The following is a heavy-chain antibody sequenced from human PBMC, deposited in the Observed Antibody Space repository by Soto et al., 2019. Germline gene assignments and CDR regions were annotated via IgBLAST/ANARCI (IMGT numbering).Heavy chain of an antibody. CDR2: IYYTGST. J-gene: IGHJ5*02. V-gene: IGHV4-59*11. D-gene: IGHD3-10*01. CDR1: GGSINNHY. CDR3: ARASMVRGVIITDTWFDP. Sequence: SETLSLTCTVSGGSINNHYWSWIRQPPGKGLEWIGYIYYTGSTNYNPSLKSRVTMSVDTSKNQFSLKLSSVTVADKAVYYCARASMVRGVIITDTWFDPWGQGTLVTVSS.